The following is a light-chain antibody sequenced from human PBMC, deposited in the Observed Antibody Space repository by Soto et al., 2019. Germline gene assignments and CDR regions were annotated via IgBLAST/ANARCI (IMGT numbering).Light chain of an antibody. CDR3: QSSDSSRSGGV. CDR1: SSNIGAGYD. Sequence: QSVLTQPPSVSGAPGQRVTISCTGSSSNIGAGYDVHWYQQLPGTAPKLLIYGNSNRPSGVPDRFSGSKSGTSASLAITGLRAEDEADYYCQSSDSSRSGGVFGGGTKLTVL. V-gene: IGLV1-40*01. CDR2: GNS. J-gene: IGLJ3*02.